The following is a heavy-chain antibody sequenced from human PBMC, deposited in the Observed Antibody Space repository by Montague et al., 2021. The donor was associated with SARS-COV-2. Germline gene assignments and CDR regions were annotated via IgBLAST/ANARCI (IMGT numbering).Heavy chain of an antibody. V-gene: IGHV4-39*01. J-gene: IGHJ6*02. CDR2: IYYSGST. CDR3: AIEVGAMVYYYGMDV. CDR1: GGSISSSSYY. Sequence: SETLSLTCTVSGGSISSSSYYWGWIRQPPGKGLEWIGSIYYSGSTYYNPSLKSRVTISVDTSKNQFSLKLSSVTAAGTAVYYCAIEVGAMVYYYGMDVWGQGTTVTVSS. D-gene: IGHD1-26*01.